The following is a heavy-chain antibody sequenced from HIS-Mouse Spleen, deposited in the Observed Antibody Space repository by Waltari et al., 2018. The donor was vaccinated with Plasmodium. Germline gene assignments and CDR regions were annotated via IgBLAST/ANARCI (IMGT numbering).Heavy chain of an antibody. D-gene: IGHD3-3*01. V-gene: IGHV3-30*18. Sequence: QVQLVESGGGVVQPGRSLRLSCAASGFTFSSYGLHWIRQAPGKGLGGVAVISYDGSNKYYADSVKGRFTISRDNSKNTLYLQMNSLRAEDTAVYYCAKEVLGYYDFWSRPDYWGQGTLVTVSS. CDR3: AKEVLGYYDFWSRPDY. CDR1: GFTFSSYG. J-gene: IGHJ4*02. CDR2: ISYDGSNK.